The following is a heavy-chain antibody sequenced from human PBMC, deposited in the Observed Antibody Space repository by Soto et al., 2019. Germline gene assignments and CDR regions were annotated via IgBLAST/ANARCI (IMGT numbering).Heavy chain of an antibody. J-gene: IGHJ1*01. CDR2: IAYDASKK. CDR3: ASPYCSGGSCYLTEYFQH. V-gene: IGHV3-30*03. D-gene: IGHD2-15*01. CDR1: GFSFSYYA. Sequence: QVQLVESGGGVVQPGRSLRLSCAASGFSFSYYAMHWVRQAPGKGLEWVAVIAYDASKKYYADSVKGRFTISRDNSKNTLYLPMNSLRDEDTALYYCASPYCSGGSCYLTEYFQHWGQGTLVTVSS.